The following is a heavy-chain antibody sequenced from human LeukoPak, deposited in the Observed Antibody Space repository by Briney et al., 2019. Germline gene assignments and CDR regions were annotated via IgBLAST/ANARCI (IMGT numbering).Heavy chain of an antibody. J-gene: IGHJ4*02. CDR3: PTRREVTSPTGY. CDR1: GGSFSGYY. CDR2: INHSGST. Sequence: SETLSLTCAVYGGSFSGYYWSWIRQPPGKGLEWIGEINHSGSTNYNPSLKSRVTISVDTSKNQFSLKLSSVTAADTAVYYCPTRREVTSPTGYWGQGTLVTVSS. V-gene: IGHV4-34*01. D-gene: IGHD2-21*02.